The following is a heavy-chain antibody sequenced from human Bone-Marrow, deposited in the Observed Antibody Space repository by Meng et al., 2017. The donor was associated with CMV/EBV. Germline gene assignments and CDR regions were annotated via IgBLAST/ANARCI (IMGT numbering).Heavy chain of an antibody. CDR3: ARFLGRDYFDF. D-gene: IGHD3-10*01. J-gene: IGHJ4*02. Sequence: SETLSLTCTVSGGSISGYYWSWIRQPAGKGLEWIGYVYYSGSTNYNPSLKSRVTMSVDTSKNQFSLNLNSVTAADTAVYYCARFLGRDYFDFWAQGTLVTVSS. CDR1: GGSISGYY. CDR2: VYYSGST. V-gene: IGHV4-59*01.